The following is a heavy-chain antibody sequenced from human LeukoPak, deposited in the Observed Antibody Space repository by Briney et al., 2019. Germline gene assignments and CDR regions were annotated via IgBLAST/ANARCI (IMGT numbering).Heavy chain of an antibody. Sequence: PSETLSLTCTVSGGSISSYYWSWIRQPPGKGLEWIGYIYYIGSTNFNPSLNSRVTISVDTSKNQFSLRLSSVTAADTAVYYCARGDSSGWPFDYWGQGTLVTVSS. J-gene: IGHJ4*02. V-gene: IGHV4-59*08. CDR2: IYYIGST. D-gene: IGHD6-19*01. CDR3: ARGDSSGWPFDY. CDR1: GGSISSYY.